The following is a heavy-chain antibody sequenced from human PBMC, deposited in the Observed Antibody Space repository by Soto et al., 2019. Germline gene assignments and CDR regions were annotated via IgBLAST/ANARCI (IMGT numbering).Heavy chain of an antibody. Sequence: GESLKNSCKGSGYRFPSYWIGWVRQMPGKGLEWMGIIYPGDSDTRYSPSFQGQVTISADKSISTAYLQWSSLKASDTAMYYCARHGFSSTLDYYYGMDGCGQGTTVTFSS. J-gene: IGHJ6*02. D-gene: IGHD2-2*01. CDR1: GYRFPSYW. CDR3: ARHGFSSTLDYYYGMDG. CDR2: IYPGDSDT. V-gene: IGHV5-51*01.